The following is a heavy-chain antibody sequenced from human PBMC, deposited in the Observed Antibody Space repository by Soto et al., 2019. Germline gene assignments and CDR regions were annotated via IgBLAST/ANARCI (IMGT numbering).Heavy chain of an antibody. CDR2: MNEYGSER. CDR1: GFIFSSYW. Sequence: EVQLVESGGGLVQPGGSLRLSCSASGFIFSSYWMSWLRQAPGKGLEWVASMNEYGSERYYVDSVKGRFTISRDNAKNSHHLQMSSLRAEDKAVYYCASATGADKEDYWGQGNLVTVSS. D-gene: IGHD3-10*01. CDR3: ASATGADKEDY. J-gene: IGHJ4*02. V-gene: IGHV3-7*02.